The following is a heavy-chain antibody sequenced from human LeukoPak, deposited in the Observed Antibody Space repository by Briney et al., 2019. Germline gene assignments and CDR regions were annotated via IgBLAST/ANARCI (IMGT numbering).Heavy chain of an antibody. CDR3: ARSDFDWLHFDY. Sequence: SETLSLTCAAYGGSFSGYYWSWIRQPPGKGPEWIGEINHSGSTNYNPSLKSRVTISVDTSKNQFSLKLSSVTAADTAVYYCARSDFDWLHFDYWGQGTLVTVSS. CDR2: INHSGST. J-gene: IGHJ4*02. CDR1: GGSFSGYY. V-gene: IGHV4-34*01. D-gene: IGHD3-9*01.